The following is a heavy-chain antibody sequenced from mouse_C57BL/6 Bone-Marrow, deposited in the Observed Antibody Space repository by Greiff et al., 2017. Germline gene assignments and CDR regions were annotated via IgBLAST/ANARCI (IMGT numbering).Heavy chain of an antibody. V-gene: IGHV1-11*01. J-gene: IGHJ1*03. CDR2: IYPVSGAT. Sequence: VQLQQSGAELASPGASVTLSCTASGYTFTDHIMNWVKTRPGQGLEWIGRIYPVSGATNYNQKFMGKATFSVDRSYSTVYLVWNSLTSEDSAVYYGGRPGITTVGATEYFDVWGTGTTVTVSS. D-gene: IGHD1-1*01. CDR1: GYTFTDHI. CDR3: GRPGITTVGATEYFDV.